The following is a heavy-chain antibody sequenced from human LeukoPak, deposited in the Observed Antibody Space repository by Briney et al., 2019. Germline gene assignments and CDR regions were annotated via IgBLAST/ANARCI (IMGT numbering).Heavy chain of an antibody. CDR3: ARRPPPYSSSWFYYYYMDV. J-gene: IGHJ6*03. Sequence: SEPLSLTCAVYGGSFSGYYWSWIRQPPGKGLEWIGEINHSGSTNYNPSLKSRVTISVDTSKNQFSLKLSSVTAADTAVYYCARRPPPYSSSWFYYYYMDVWGKGTTVTVSS. CDR2: INHSGST. CDR1: GGSFSGYY. D-gene: IGHD6-13*01. V-gene: IGHV4-34*01.